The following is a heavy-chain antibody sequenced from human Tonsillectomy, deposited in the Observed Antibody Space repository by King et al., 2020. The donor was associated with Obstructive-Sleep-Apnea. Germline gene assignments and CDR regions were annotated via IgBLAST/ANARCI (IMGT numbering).Heavy chain of an antibody. V-gene: IGHV3-33*06. D-gene: IGHD2-15*01. J-gene: IGHJ4*02. CDR1: GFTFSSYG. CDR3: AKDSSPRGKLDY. Sequence: VQLVESGGGVVQPGRSLRLSCAASGFTFSSYGMHWVRQAPGKGLEWVAVIWYDGSNKYYADSVKGRFTISRDNSKNTLYLQMNSLRAEDMAVYYCAKDSSPRGKLDYWGQGTLVTVSS. CDR2: IWYDGSNK.